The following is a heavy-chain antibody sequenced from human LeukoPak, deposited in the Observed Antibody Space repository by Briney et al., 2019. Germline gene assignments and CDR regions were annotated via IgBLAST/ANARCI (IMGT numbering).Heavy chain of an antibody. Sequence: SETLSLTCAVYGGSFSGYYWSWIRQPPGKGLEWIGEINHSGSTNYNPSLKSRVTISVDTSKNQFSLKLSSVTAADTAVYYCAREVVAAAGLTGDAFDIWGQGTMVTVSS. CDR1: GGSFSGYY. V-gene: IGHV4-34*01. J-gene: IGHJ3*02. D-gene: IGHD6-13*01. CDR3: AREVVAAAGLTGDAFDI. CDR2: INHSGST.